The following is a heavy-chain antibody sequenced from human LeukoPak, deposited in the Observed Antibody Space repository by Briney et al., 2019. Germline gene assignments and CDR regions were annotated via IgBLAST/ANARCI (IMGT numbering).Heavy chain of an antibody. Sequence: ASVKVSCKASGYTFTSYYMHWVRQAPGQGLEWMGINNPSGGSTSYAQKFQGRVTMTRDTSTSTVYMELSSLRSEDTAVYYCARLVRSGYPDYWGQGTLVTVSS. V-gene: IGHV1-46*01. CDR2: NNPSGGST. J-gene: IGHJ4*02. CDR3: ARLVRSGYPDY. CDR1: GYTFTSYY. D-gene: IGHD5-12*01.